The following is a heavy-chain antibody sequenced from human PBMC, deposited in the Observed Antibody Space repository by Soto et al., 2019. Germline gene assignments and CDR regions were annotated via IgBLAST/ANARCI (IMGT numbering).Heavy chain of an antibody. CDR2: IYYSGST. CDR3: ARDVVGYCSGASCYELDWMNWFDP. CDR1: GGSISSYY. D-gene: IGHD2-15*01. J-gene: IGHJ5*02. V-gene: IGHV4-59*01. Sequence: SETLSLTCTVSGGSISSYYWSWIRQPPGKGLEWIGYIYYSGSTNYNPSLKSRVTISVDTSKNQFSLKLSSVTAADTAVYYCARDVVGYCSGASCYELDWMNWFDPWGQGTLVTVSS.